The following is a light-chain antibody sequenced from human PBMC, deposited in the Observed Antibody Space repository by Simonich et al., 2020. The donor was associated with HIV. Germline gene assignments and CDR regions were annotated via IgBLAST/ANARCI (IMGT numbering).Light chain of an antibody. J-gene: IGKJ1*01. CDR1: QRVLYISNNKDY. V-gene: IGKV4-1*01. CDR2: WAS. CDR3: QQYYSTPWT. Sequence: DIVMTQSPDSLAVSLGERATINCKSSQRVLYISNNKDYLSWYQQKPGQHPKLLIYWASTRESGVPYRFSGSGSGTDFTLTISSLQAEDVAVYYCQQYYSTPWTFGQGTKVEIK.